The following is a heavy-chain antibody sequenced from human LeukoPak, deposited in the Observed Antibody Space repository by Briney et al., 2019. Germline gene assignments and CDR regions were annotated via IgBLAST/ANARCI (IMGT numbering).Heavy chain of an antibody. CDR3: VRGGTYPPFDGFDI. CDR2: IDWNGSTM. Sequence: GGSLRLSCAASGFSFYEYTMHWVRQPPGKGLEWVSLIDWNGSTMNYADSVRGRFTISRDNIKDSLYLQMNSLRPGDTALYYCVRGGTYPPFDGFDIWGQGTPVTVSS. CDR1: GFSFYEYT. J-gene: IGHJ3*02. D-gene: IGHD1-26*01. V-gene: IGHV3-43*01.